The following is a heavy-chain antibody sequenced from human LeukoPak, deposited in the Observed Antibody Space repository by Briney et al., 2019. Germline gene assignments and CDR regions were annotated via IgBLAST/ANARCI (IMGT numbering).Heavy chain of an antibody. CDR2: IYYSGST. CDR3: ARNPFDY. D-gene: IGHD1-14*01. V-gene: IGHV4-39*01. Sequence: PSETLSLTCTVSGDSISSSSYYWGWIRQPPGKGLEWIGSIYYSGSTYYNPSLKSRVTISVDTSKNQFSLKLSSVTAADTAVYYCARNPFDYWGQGTLVTVSS. CDR1: GDSISSSSYY. J-gene: IGHJ4*02.